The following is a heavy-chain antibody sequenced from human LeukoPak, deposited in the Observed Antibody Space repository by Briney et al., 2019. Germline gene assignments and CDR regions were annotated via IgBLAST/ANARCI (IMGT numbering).Heavy chain of an antibody. CDR1: GGSISSYY. CDR2: IYYSGST. Sequence: SETLSLTCTVSGGSISSYYWSWIRQPPGKGLEWIGYIYYSGSTNYNPSLKSRVTISVDTSKNQFSLKLSSVTAADTAVYYCARDKWVPRNAFDIWGQGTMVTVSS. V-gene: IGHV4-59*12. J-gene: IGHJ3*02. D-gene: IGHD1-26*01. CDR3: ARDKWVPRNAFDI.